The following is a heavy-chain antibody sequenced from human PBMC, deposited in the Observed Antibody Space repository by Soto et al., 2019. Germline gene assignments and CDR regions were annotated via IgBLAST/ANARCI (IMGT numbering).Heavy chain of an antibody. D-gene: IGHD4-17*01. CDR2: IYYIGNT. Sequence: QLQLQESGSGLVKPSETLSLTCIVSNGSISSRSSYWGCIRQTPGKGLEWIGSIYYIGNTYYNPSLKSRVTISIDTSKTQFALKMNSVTAADTAVYFCGGQDYGAKGYYFENCG. V-gene: IGHV4-39*01. CDR1: NGSISSRSSY. CDR3: GGQDYGAKGYYFEN. J-gene: IGHJ4*01.